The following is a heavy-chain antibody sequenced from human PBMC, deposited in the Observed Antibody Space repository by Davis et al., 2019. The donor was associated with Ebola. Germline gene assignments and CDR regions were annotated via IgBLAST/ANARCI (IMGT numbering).Heavy chain of an antibody. V-gene: IGHV3-33*05. Sequence: GESLKISCAASGFTFSSYGMHWVRQAPGKGLEWVAVISYDGSNKYYADSVKGRFTISRDNSKNTLYLQMNSLRAEDTAVYYCARELGLGDLGDTRYYYYGMDVWGQGTTVTVSS. CDR2: ISYDGSNK. CDR3: ARELGLGDLGDTRYYYYGMDV. D-gene: IGHD3-16*01. CDR1: GFTFSSYG. J-gene: IGHJ6*02.